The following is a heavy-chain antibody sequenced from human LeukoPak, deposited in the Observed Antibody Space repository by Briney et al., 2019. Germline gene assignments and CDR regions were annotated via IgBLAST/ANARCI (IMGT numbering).Heavy chain of an antibody. CDR1: GLTFSSYD. D-gene: IGHD1-1*01. CDR2: IGASGDT. V-gene: IGHV3-13*04. J-gene: IGHJ3*02. Sequence: GGSLRLSCAASGLTFSSYDMHWIRQGPGKGLEWVSSIGASGDTYYSGSMKGRFTISRENAKKSVYLQMSSLSAEDRAVYFCVLGAYWNDDKNAFHIWGPGTMVTVSS. CDR3: VLGAYWNDDKNAFHI.